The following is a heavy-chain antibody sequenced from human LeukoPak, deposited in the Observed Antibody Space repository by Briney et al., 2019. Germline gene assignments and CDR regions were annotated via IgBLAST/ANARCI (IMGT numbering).Heavy chain of an antibody. V-gene: IGHV3-74*01. J-gene: IGHJ6*02. CDR1: GFTLSNYW. Sequence: GGSRRLSCAASGFTLSNYWMHWVRQAPGKGLVWVSRINADGSSASYADSVKGRFTISRDNAKNTLYLQMNSLGAEDTAMYYCARDYGRSRDYGMDVWGQGTTVTVSS. CDR3: ARDYGRSRDYGMDV. CDR2: INADGSSA. D-gene: IGHD3-10*01.